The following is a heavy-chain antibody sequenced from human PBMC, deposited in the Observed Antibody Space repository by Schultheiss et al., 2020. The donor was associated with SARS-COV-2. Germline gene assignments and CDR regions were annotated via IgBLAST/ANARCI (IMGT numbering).Heavy chain of an antibody. CDR2: IYYSGST. Sequence: SETLSLTCTVSGGSISSYYWSWIRQPPGKGLEWIGYIYYSGSTNYNPSLKSRVTISVDTSKNQFSLKLSSVTAADTAVYYCARLSYGRLPNYYYYGMDVWGQGTTVTVSS. V-gene: IGHV4-59*01. CDR3: ARLSYGRLPNYYYYGMDV. D-gene: IGHD3-10*01. CDR1: GGSISSYY. J-gene: IGHJ6*02.